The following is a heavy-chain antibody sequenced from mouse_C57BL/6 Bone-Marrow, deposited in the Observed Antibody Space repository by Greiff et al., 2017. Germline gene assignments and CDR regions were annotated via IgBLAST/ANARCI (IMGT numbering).Heavy chain of an antibody. CDR1: GYTFTSYW. J-gene: IGHJ3*01. V-gene: IGHV1-50*01. CDR3: AGYGFAY. D-gene: IGHD2-2*01. CDR2: IDPSDSYT. Sequence: QVHVKQPGAELVKPGASVKLSCKASGYTFTSYWMQWVKQRPGQGLEWIGEIDPSDSYTNYNQKFKGKATLTVDTSSSTAYMQLSSLTSGDSAVYYCAGYGFAYWGQATLVTVSA.